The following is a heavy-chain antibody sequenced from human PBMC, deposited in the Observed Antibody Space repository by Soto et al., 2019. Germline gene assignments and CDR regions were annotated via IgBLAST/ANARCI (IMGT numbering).Heavy chain of an antibody. CDR1: GSSITSYY. D-gene: IGHD5-18*01. CDR3: ARAPGYSVNWFDP. CDR2: IYYSGIT. J-gene: IGHJ5*02. V-gene: IGHV4-59*12. Sequence: SETLSLTCTVSGSSITSYYWNWIRQPPGKALEWIGYIYYSGITDYNPSLKSRVTISVDRSKTQFSLKLSSVTAADTAVYYCARAPGYSVNWFDPWGQGTLATVSS.